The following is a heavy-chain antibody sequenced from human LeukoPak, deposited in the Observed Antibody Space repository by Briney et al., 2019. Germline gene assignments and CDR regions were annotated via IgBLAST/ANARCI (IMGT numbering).Heavy chain of an antibody. CDR1: GFTFSSYG. V-gene: IGHV3-7*01. Sequence: GGSLRLSCAASGFTFSSYGMHWVRQAPGKGLEWVANIKQDGSEKYYVDSVKGRFTISRDNAKNSLYLQMNSLRAEDTAVYYCARDGPGAFDIWGQGTMVTVSS. J-gene: IGHJ3*02. CDR2: IKQDGSEK. CDR3: ARDGPGAFDI.